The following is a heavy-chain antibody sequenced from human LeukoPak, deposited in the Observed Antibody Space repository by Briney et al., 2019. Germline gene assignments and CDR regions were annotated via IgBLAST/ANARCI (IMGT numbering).Heavy chain of an antibody. CDR1: GFTFSSYW. Sequence: GGSLRLSCAASGFTFSSYWVSWVRQAPGKGLEWVANIKQDGSEKYYVDSMKGRFTISRDNAKNSLYLQMNSLRAEDTAMYYCARHGWNFHSGTYYTFDPWGQGTLVTVSS. CDR2: IKQDGSEK. D-gene: IGHD3-10*01. J-gene: IGHJ5*02. V-gene: IGHV3-7*01. CDR3: ARHGWNFHSGTYYTFDP.